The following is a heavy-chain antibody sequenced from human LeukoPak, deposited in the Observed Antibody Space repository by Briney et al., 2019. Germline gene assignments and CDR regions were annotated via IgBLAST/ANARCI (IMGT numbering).Heavy chain of an antibody. V-gene: IGHV3-23*01. CDR3: AKEYSCDTSGSTNDY. Sequence: GGSLRLSCAASGFTFSSYAMSWVRQAPGKGLEWVSAISGSGGSTYYADSVKCLFTISRDNSKNTLYLQRNSLRAEDTAVYYCAKEYSCDTSGSTNDYWGQGPLVTVSS. CDR2: ISGSGGST. J-gene: IGHJ4*02. D-gene: IGHD3-22*01. CDR1: GFTFSSYA.